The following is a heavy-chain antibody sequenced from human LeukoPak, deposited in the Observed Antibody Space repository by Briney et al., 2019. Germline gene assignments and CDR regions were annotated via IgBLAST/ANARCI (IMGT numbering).Heavy chain of an antibody. D-gene: IGHD3-10*01. CDR3: ARGASSGYRIDY. CDR1: GFTFRSYW. CDR2: ISPDGRST. J-gene: IGHJ4*02. V-gene: IGHV3-74*01. Sequence: PGGSLRLSCAASGFTFRSYWMHWARQVPGKGLVWASRISPDGRSTNYADSVKGRFTISRDNAKNTLYLQMNSLTGEDTALYYCARGASSGYRIDYWGQGTLVTVSS.